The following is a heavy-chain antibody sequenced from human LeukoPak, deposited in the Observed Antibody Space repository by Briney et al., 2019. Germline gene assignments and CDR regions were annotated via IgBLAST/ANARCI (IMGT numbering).Heavy chain of an antibody. V-gene: IGHV3-74*01. J-gene: IGHJ4*02. Sequence: GGSLRLSCAVSGFTFSSYWVHWVRQAPGKGLVWVSRINSDGTTTDYADSVKGRFTISRDNAKNTLYLQMNSLRAEDTAVYYCAREEYNYGYFFDYWGQGTLVTVSA. D-gene: IGHD5-18*01. CDR3: AREEYNYGYFFDY. CDR1: GFTFSSYW. CDR2: INSDGTTT.